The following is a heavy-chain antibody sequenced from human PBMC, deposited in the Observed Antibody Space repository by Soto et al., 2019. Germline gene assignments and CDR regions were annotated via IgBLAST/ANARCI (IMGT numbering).Heavy chain of an antibody. V-gene: IGHV1-18*01. J-gene: IGHJ4*02. CDR3: ARESQQWYQGNYFDS. CDR2: ISPYNSVT. D-gene: IGHD6-19*01. Sequence: QVQLVQSGDEVKKPGASVKVSCRASGYSFTNYVINWVRQAPGQGPEWMGRISPYNSVTNYAQGFQGRVTMTTDTSTTTTYLEVRSLTSDDTAVYYFARESQQWYQGNYFDSWGQGTLVTVSS. CDR1: GYSFTNYV.